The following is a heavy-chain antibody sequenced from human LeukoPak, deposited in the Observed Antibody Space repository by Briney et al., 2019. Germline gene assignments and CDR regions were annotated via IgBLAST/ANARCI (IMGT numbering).Heavy chain of an antibody. V-gene: IGHV3-23*01. Sequence: GGSLRLSCAASGFTFSSYAMSWVRQAPGKGLEWVSAISGSGGSTYYAASVKGRFTISRDNSKNTLYLQMNSLRAEDTAVYYCARPLGTWELLPVDYWGQGTLVTVSS. CDR3: ARPLGTWELLPVDY. D-gene: IGHD1-26*01. J-gene: IGHJ4*02. CDR1: GFTFSSYA. CDR2: ISGSGGST.